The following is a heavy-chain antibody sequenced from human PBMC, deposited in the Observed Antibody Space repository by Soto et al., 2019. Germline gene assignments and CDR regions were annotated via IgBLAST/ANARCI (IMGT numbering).Heavy chain of an antibody. CDR2: ISGSGGST. V-gene: IGHV3-23*01. CDR1: GFTFSSYA. CDR3: AKDPGIAAAPVGGMDV. J-gene: IGHJ6*02. Sequence: PGGSLRLSCAASGFTFSSYAMSWVRQAPGKGLEWVSAISGSGGSTYYADSVKGRFTISRDNSKNTLYLQMNSLRAEDTAVYYCAKDPGIAAAPVGGMDVWGQGTTVTVSS. D-gene: IGHD6-13*01.